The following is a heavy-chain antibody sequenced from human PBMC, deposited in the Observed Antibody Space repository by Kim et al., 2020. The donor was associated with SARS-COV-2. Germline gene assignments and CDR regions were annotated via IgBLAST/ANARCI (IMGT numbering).Heavy chain of an antibody. D-gene: IGHD3-10*01. Sequence: GGSLRLSCAASGFTFGDYAMHWVRQAPGKGLEWVSGISWNSGSIGYADSVKGRFTISRDNAKNSLYLQMNSLRAEDTALYYCAKVVMVRGHVWFDPWGQGTLVTVSS. CDR2: ISWNSGSI. V-gene: IGHV3-9*01. CDR3: AKVVMVRGHVWFDP. J-gene: IGHJ5*02. CDR1: GFTFGDYA.